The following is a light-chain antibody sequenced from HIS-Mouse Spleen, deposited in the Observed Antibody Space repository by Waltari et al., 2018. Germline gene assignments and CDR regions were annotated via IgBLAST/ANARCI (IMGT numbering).Light chain of an antibody. CDR2: EGS. CDR3: CSYAGSSTVV. J-gene: IGLJ2*01. CDR1: TSDVGSYNL. Sequence: QSALTQPASVSGSPGQSITIPRPGTTSDVGSYNLVSWYQQHPGKAPKLMIYEGSKRPSGVSNRFSGSKSGNTASLTISGLQAEDEADYYCCSYAGSSTVVFGGGTKLTVL. V-gene: IGLV2-23*01.